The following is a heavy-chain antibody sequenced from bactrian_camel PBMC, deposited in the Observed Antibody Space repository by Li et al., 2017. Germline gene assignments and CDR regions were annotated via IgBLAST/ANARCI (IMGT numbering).Heavy chain of an antibody. CDR3: AKSDFSAAWLGQPITN. CDR2: MYGGGATYTERT. J-gene: IGHJ4*01. Sequence: HVQLVESGGGSVQAGGSLRVSCAVSGYAIVTGCMAWFRQAPGKEREGLAAMYGGGATYTERTYYADSVKGRFTISRDNAKNTLYLQLNSLKTEDTAMYYCAKSDFSAAWLGQPITNRGQGTQVTVS. D-gene: IGHD1*01. V-gene: IGHV3S1*01. CDR1: GYAIVTGC.